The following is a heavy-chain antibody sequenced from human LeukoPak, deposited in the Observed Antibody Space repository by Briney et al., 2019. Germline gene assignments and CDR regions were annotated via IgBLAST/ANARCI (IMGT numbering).Heavy chain of an antibody. CDR3: TKGEKKWLARQPDY. V-gene: IGHV3-9*01. CDR2: ISWNSGSV. D-gene: IGHD6-19*01. Sequence: GGSLRLSCAASGFTFDDYAMHWVRQAPGKGLEWVSGISWNSGSVGYADSVKGRFTISRDNAKNPLYLQMNNLRGEDTAFYYCTKGEKKWLARQPDYWGQGTLVTVSS. J-gene: IGHJ4*02. CDR1: GFTFDDYA.